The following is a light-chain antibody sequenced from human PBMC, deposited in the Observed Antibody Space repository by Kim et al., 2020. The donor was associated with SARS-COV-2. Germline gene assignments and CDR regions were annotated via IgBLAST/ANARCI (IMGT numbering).Light chain of an antibody. J-gene: IGKJ2*01. CDR1: QSVSNN. V-gene: IGKV3-15*01. CDR2: GAS. CDR3: HHYNDWPPGDT. Sequence: EIVMTQSPATLSVSPGERTTLSCRASQSVSNNLAWYQHKPGQPPRLLIYGASTRATGVPARFSGSVSGTDFTLTVSSLQSEDFAVYYCHHYNDWPPGDTFGQGTKLEI.